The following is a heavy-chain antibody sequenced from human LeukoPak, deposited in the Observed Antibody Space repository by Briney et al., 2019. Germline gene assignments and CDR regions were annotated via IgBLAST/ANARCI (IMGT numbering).Heavy chain of an antibody. J-gene: IGHJ4*02. CDR1: GFTFSSYG. Sequence: GGSLRLSCAASGFTFSSYGMHWVRQAPGKGLEWVAVIWYDGSNKYYADSVKGRFTISRDDSKNTLYLQMNSLRAEDTAVYYCAAGSSWFDYWGQGTLVTVSS. D-gene: IGHD6-13*01. V-gene: IGHV3-33*01. CDR3: AAGSSWFDY. CDR2: IWYDGSNK.